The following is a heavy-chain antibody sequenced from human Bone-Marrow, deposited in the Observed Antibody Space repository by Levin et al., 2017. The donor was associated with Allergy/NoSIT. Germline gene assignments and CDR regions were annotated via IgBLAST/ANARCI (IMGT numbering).Heavy chain of an antibody. J-gene: IGHJ6*02. CDR1: GFTFSSYA. CDR3: ARDMPNYDFWSGYYTGMISYYYYGMDV. CDR2: ISYDGSNK. D-gene: IGHD3-3*01. Sequence: LSLTCAASGFTFSSYAMHCVRQDPGKGLEWVAVISYDGSNKYYADSVKGRFTISRDNSKNTLYLQMNSLRAEDAAVYYCARDMPNYDFWSGYYTGMISYYYYGMDVWGQGTTVTVSS. V-gene: IGHV3-30-3*01.